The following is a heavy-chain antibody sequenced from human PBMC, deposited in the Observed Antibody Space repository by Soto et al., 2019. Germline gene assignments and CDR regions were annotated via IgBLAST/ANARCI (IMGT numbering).Heavy chain of an antibody. CDR3: AASSSVAAAGYFKF. J-gene: IGHJ4*02. Sequence: QVQLVQSGAEVKEPGSSVKVSCKATGDLFNNYAFNWVRQAPGQGLEWMGRISPLFSTTNYAQKFQGRVTIGADELTTFVYPEVSNLGSEDTAIDFCAASSSVAAAGYFKFWGQGTLVTVSP. CDR1: GDLFNNYA. CDR2: ISPLFSTT. D-gene: IGHD6-13*01. V-gene: IGHV1-69*01.